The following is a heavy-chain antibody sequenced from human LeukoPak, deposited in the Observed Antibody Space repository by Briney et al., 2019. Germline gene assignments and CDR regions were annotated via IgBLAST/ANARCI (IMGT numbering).Heavy chain of an antibody. Sequence: SETLSLTCTVSDDSITIYYWTWIRQPPGKGLEWMGYIDHTGGTNYNPSLNSRSTISRDTSKNHSSLELSSVTAADTAVYFCARGRVSSSSWYSTYYYYFYMDVWGKGTTVTVSS. V-gene: IGHV4-59*01. J-gene: IGHJ6*03. CDR3: ARGRVSSSSWYSTYYYYFYMDV. CDR2: IDHTGGT. D-gene: IGHD6-13*01. CDR1: DDSITIYY.